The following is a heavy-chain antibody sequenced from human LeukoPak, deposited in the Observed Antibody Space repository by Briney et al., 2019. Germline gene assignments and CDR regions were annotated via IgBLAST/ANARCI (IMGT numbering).Heavy chain of an antibody. CDR1: GGSISRYY. V-gene: IGHV4-59*08. D-gene: IGHD4-23*01. Sequence: PSETLSLTCTVSGGSISRYYWSWIRQPPGKGLEWLGYIYYSGDTNYNPSLKSRVTISVDTSKNQFSLKLSSVTAADTAVYYCARRWGPFGGNSETDAFDIWGQGTMVTVSS. J-gene: IGHJ3*02. CDR3: ARRWGPFGGNSETDAFDI. CDR2: IYYSGDT.